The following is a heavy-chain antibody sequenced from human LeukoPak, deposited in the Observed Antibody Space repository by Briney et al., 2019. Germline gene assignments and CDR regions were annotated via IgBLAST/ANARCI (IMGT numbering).Heavy chain of an antibody. CDR2: INTNTGNP. J-gene: IGHJ4*02. CDR3: AREGVSGWYFARADTYYFDY. CDR1: GYTFTSYA. D-gene: IGHD6-19*01. Sequence: ASVKVSCKASGYTFTSYAMNWVRQAPGQGLEWMGWINTNTGNPTYAQGFTGRFVFSLDTSVSTAYLQISSLKAEDTAVYYCAREGVSGWYFARADTYYFDYWGQGTLVTVSS. V-gene: IGHV7-4-1*02.